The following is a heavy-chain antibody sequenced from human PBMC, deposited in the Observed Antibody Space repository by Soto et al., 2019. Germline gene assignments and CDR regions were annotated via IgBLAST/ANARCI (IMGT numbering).Heavy chain of an antibody. J-gene: IGHJ4*02. Sequence: LRLSCAASGFTFSSYGMHWVRQAPGKGLEWVAVIWYDGSNKYYADSVKGRFTISRDNSKNTLYLQMNSLRAEDTAVYYCARYSGYGYFDYWGQGTLVTVSS. D-gene: IGHD5-12*01. CDR3: ARYSGYGYFDY. V-gene: IGHV3-33*01. CDR2: IWYDGSNK. CDR1: GFTFSSYG.